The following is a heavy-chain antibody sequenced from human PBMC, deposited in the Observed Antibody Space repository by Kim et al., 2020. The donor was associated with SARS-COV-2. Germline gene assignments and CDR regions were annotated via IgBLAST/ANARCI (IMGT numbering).Heavy chain of an antibody. V-gene: IGHV1-69*01. Sequence: AQKFQGRGTIAADESTSTAYMELSSRRSEDTAVYYCARELHAYGDHIYDYWGQGTLVTVSS. J-gene: IGHJ4*02. D-gene: IGHD4-17*01. CDR3: ARELHAYGDHIYDY.